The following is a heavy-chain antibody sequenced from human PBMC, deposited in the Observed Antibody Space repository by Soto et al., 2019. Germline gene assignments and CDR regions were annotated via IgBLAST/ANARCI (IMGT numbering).Heavy chain of an antibody. J-gene: IGHJ5*02. CDR3: ARQGSNSSRRLSWFDP. Sequence: SETLSLTCTASGGSSSSSTYSWGWIRQPPGKGLEWIGSMHYSGATYYNPSLKSRVSISVDTSKSQFSLKLTFVTAADTAVYFCARQGSNSSRRLSWFDPWGQGTLVTVSS. CDR2: MHYSGAT. CDR1: GGSSSSSTYS. D-gene: IGHD3-16*01. V-gene: IGHV4-39*01.